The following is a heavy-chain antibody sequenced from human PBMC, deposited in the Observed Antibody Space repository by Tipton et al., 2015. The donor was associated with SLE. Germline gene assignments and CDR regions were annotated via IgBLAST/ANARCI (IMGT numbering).Heavy chain of an antibody. CDR3: ARSTGSFYFTVNPSPFNI. D-gene: IGHD1-26*01. Sequence: TLSLTCTVSNDSITSNNWWTWVRQPPGKGLEWIGEIYHNANTNYNSSLKSRLTMSVDKSKNQFSLRLTSVTAADTAVYYCARSTGSFYFTVNPSPFNIWGRGTLLTVSS. V-gene: IGHV4-4*02. J-gene: IGHJ3*02. CDR1: NDSITSNNW. CDR2: IYHNANT.